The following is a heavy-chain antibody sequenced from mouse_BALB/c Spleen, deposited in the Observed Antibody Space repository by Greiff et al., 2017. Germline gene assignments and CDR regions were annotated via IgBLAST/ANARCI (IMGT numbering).Heavy chain of an antibody. J-gene: IGHJ4*01. D-gene: IGHD2-1*01. V-gene: IGHV5-9-3*01. CDR1: GFTFSSYA. CDR3: ARLGNYENYAMDY. Sequence: EVQLVESGGGLVKPGGSLKLSCAASGFTFSSYAMSWVRQTPEKRLEWVATISSGGSYTYYPDSVKGRFTISRDNAKNTLYLQMSSLRSEDTAMYYCARLGNYENYAMDYWGQGTSVTVSS. CDR2: ISSGGSYT.